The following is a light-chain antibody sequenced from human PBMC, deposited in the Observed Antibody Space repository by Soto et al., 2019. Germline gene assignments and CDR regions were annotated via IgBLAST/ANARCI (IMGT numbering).Light chain of an antibody. CDR3: PQYNNWPPIT. Sequence: EIMMTQSPATLSVSPGERATLACRASPSVSSNLAWYQQKPVQAPRLIIYGASSRATGIPARFSGSGSGTEFTLTISSLPPEDFAVYYCPQYNNWPPITCGQGTRLEIQ. CDR1: PSVSSN. V-gene: IGKV3-15*01. J-gene: IGKJ5*01. CDR2: GAS.